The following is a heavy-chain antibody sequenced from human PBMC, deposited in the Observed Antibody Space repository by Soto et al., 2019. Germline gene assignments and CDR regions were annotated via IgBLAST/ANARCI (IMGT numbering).Heavy chain of an antibody. CDR1: GGSFSGYY. D-gene: IGHD6-6*01. CDR3: ARDVSGSSYVSAPVYYFDS. CDR2: IHYSGST. J-gene: IGHJ4*02. Sequence: PSETLSLTGAIYGGSFSGYYWSWIRQPPGQGLEWIASIHYSGSTYYNPSLKSRLTMSVDASKNQFSLQLNSVTAADTAVYYCARDVSGSSYVSAPVYYFDSWGQGTQVTVSS. V-gene: IGHV4-34*01.